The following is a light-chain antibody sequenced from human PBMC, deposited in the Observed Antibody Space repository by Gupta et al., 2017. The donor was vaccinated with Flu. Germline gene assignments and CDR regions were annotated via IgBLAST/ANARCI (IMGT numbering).Light chain of an antibody. V-gene: IGKV3-11*01. J-gene: IGKJ4*01. CDR1: QSVRSY. CDR2: EAS. Sequence: EIVLTQSPATLSLSPGERATLSCRASQSVRSYLAWYQHKPGQAPRLLIYEASNRATGIPARFSGSGSGTXFTLTIXSLEPEDLAVYYCEHRRYWPLTFGXGTKVEIK. CDR3: EHRRYWPLT.